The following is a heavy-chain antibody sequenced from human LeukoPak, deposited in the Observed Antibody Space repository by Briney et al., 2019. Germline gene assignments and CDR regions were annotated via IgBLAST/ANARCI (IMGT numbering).Heavy chain of an antibody. D-gene: IGHD2-2*01. Sequence: ASVTVSFKASGGTFSSYAISWVRQAPGQGLEWMGGIIPIFGTANYAQKFQGRVTITTDESTSTAYIELSSLRSEDTAVYYCARGPVVPAATYYFDYWGQGTLVTVSS. V-gene: IGHV1-69*05. CDR2: IIPIFGTA. CDR1: GGTFSSYA. CDR3: ARGPVVPAATYYFDY. J-gene: IGHJ4*02.